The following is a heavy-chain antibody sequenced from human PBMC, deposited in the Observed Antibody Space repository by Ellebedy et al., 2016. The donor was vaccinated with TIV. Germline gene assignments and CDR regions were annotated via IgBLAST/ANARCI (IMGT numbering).Heavy chain of an antibody. CDR3: ARARIPNQPFYITMVDY. CDR1: GFTFSDYY. J-gene: IGHJ4*02. D-gene: IGHD3-10*01. CDR2: ISSSGITI. Sequence: GESLKISXAASGFTFSDYYMSWIRQAPGKGLEWVSYISSSGITIYYADSVKGRFTISRDNAKNSLYLQMNSLRAEDTAVYYCARARIPNQPFYITMVDYWGQGTLVTVSS. V-gene: IGHV3-11*01.